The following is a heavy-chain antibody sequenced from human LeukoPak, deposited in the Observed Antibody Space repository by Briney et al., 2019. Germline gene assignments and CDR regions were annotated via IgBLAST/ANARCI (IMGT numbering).Heavy chain of an antibody. V-gene: IGHV3-30*04. Sequence: GGSLRLSCAASGFTFSSYAMHWVRQAPGKGLEWVAVISYDGNNKYYADSVKGRFTISRDNSKNTLYLQMNSLRAEDTAVYYCARVRKYSGYYSWYFDLWGRGTLVTVSS. D-gene: IGHD5-12*01. J-gene: IGHJ2*01. CDR3: ARVRKYSGYYSWYFDL. CDR1: GFTFSSYA. CDR2: ISYDGNNK.